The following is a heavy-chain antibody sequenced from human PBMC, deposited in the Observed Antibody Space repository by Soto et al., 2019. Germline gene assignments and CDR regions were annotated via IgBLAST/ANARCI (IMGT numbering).Heavy chain of an antibody. V-gene: IGHV1-18*01. Sequence: QVRLLQSGPELMKPGASVKLSCKASGYTFRNYGINWVRQAPGQGLEWMGWISAYNGDTNYAHNFQGRVTMATDTPTSTACMELRSLNSDDTAVYYCARDGRQFVPNSDNFDIGGQGTTVTVSS. CDR3: ARDGRQFVPNSDNFDI. D-gene: IGHD6-6*01. J-gene: IGHJ3*02. CDR2: ISAYNGDT. CDR1: GYTFRNYG.